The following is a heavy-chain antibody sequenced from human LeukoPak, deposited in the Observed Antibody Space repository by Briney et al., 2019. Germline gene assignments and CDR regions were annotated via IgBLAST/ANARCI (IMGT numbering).Heavy chain of an antibody. CDR2: IYPGDSDT. V-gene: IGHV5-51*01. CDR1: GYSFTSYW. CDR3: ARLSDSGGYYFGNWFDP. D-gene: IGHD3-22*01. J-gene: IGHJ5*02. Sequence: GESLKISCKGSGYSFTSYWIGWVRQMPGKGLEWMGIIYPGDSDTRYSPSFQGQVTISADKSISTAYLQWSSLKASDTAMYYCARLSDSGGYYFGNWFDPWGQGTLVTVSS.